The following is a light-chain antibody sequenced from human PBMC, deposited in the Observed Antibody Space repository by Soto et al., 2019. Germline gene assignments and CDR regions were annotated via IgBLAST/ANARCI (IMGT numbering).Light chain of an antibody. CDR3: QQYGNFPRT. Sequence: EIVLTQSPGTLSLSPGERATLSCRASQSVTSGDLAWYQQKPGQAPRLLMYGASRRITGVPDRFSGSGSGTDFTLTISRLQPEDFAVYYCQQYGNFPRTFGQGPKVEIK. J-gene: IGKJ1*01. CDR1: QSVTSGD. CDR2: GAS. V-gene: IGKV3-20*01.